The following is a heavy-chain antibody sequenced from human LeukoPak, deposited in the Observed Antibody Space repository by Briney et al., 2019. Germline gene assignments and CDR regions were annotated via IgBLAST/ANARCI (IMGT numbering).Heavy chain of an antibody. Sequence: GRSLRLSCAASGFTFSSYGMHWVRQAPGKGLEWVAVIWYDGSNKYYADSVKGRFTISRDNSKNTLYLQMNSLRAEGTAMYYCARDQILRRGYSYGFDYWGQGTLVTVSS. V-gene: IGHV3-33*08. J-gene: IGHJ4*02. D-gene: IGHD5-18*01. CDR3: ARDQILRRGYSYGFDY. CDR2: IWYDGSNK. CDR1: GFTFSSYG.